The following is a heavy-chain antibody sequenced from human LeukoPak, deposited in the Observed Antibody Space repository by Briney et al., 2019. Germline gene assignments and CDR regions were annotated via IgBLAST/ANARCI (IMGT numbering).Heavy chain of an antibody. V-gene: IGHV4-34*01. Sequence: PSETLSLTCAVYGGSFSGYYWSWIRQPPGKGLEWIGEINHSGSTNYNPSLKSRVTISVDTSKNQFSLKLSSVTAADTAVYYCARIWVEYQLPNYYYYYYMDVWGKGTTVTVSS. CDR2: INHSGST. D-gene: IGHD2-2*01. CDR3: ARIWVEYQLPNYYYYYYMDV. J-gene: IGHJ6*03. CDR1: GGSFSGYY.